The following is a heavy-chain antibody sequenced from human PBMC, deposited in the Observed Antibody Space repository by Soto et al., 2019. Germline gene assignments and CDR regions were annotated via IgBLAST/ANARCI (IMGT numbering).Heavy chain of an antibody. CDR2: IHYSGIT. CDR3: GRQLDREGSGYIFHY. D-gene: IGHD3-22*01. V-gene: IGHV4-59*01. Sequence: SETLSLTCTVSGASISGYYCSWIRQPPGKGLEWIGCIHYSGITYYNPSLKNRLTISIDTSKNQFSLKLSSLTAADTAGYHDGRQLDREGSGYIFHYWGPGNMVTVSS. CDR1: GASISGYY. J-gene: IGHJ4*02.